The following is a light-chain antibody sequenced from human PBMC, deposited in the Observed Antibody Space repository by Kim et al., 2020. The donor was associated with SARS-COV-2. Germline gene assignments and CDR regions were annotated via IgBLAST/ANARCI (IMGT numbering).Light chain of an antibody. CDR2: SNN. Sequence: PGQRVTFACSGSSSTIGSNTVHWYQQPPGTAPKLLIYSNNQRPSGVPDRFSGSKSGTSASLAISGLQSEDEADYYCAAWDDSLNYVFGTGTKVTVL. V-gene: IGLV1-44*01. CDR1: SSTIGSNT. CDR3: AAWDDSLNYV. J-gene: IGLJ1*01.